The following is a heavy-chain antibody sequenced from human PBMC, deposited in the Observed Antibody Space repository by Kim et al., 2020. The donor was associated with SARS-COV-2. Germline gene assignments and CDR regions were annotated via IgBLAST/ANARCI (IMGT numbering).Heavy chain of an antibody. V-gene: IGHV6-1*01. CDR3: ARRSILADGIFDY. Sequence: SQTLSLTCAISGDSVSSNSATWNWIRQSPSRGLEWLGRTYYRSKWYNDYALSVKSRITINPDTSKNQFSLQLNSVTPEDTAVYFCARRSILADGIFDYWGQGSLVTVSS. J-gene: IGHJ4*02. CDR1: GDSVSSNSAT. D-gene: IGHD3-3*02. CDR2: TYYRSKWYN.